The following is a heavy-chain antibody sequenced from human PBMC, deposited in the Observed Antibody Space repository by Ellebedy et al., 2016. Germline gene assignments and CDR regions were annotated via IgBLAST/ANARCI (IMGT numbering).Heavy chain of an antibody. V-gene: IGHV4-59*01. CDR2: IYYTGTT. CDR1: GGSISRYY. Sequence: SETLSLTCIVSGGSISRYYWSWIRQPPGRGLEWIGNIYYTGTTNYNPSLQRRVTISLDTSKNQFSLRLTSVTASDTAVDYWARIGGVSFGERPIDYWGQGTLVTVSS. J-gene: IGHJ4*02. D-gene: IGHD3-10*01. CDR3: ARIGGVSFGERPIDY.